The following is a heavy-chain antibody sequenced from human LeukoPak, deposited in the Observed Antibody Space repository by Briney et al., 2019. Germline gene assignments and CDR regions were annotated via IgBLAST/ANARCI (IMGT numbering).Heavy chain of an antibody. D-gene: IGHD3-3*01. J-gene: IGHJ4*02. CDR3: ARDTHRRITIFGVVKSPYDY. Sequence: GGSLRLSCAASGFTFSDYAMHSLRQAPGKWLECEAVISYDGSKKYYADAVKGRFTISRDNSKNTLYLQMNSLRAEDTAVYYCARDTHRRITIFGVVKSPYDYWGQGTLVAVSS. CDR1: GFTFSDYA. CDR2: ISYDGSKK. V-gene: IGHV3-30*04.